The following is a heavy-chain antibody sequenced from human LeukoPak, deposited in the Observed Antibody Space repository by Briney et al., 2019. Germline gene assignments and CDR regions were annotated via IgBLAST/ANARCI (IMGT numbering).Heavy chain of an antibody. CDR3: ARTYYDFWSGFDP. D-gene: IGHD3-3*01. V-gene: IGHV1-8*03. CDR2: MNPNSGNT. CDR1: GYTFTSYD. J-gene: IGHJ5*02. Sequence: ASVKVSCKASGYTFTSYDINWVRQATGQGLEWMGWMNPNSGNTGYAQKFQGRVTITRNTSISTAYMELSSLRSEDTAVYYCARTYYDFWSGFDPWGQGTLVTVSS.